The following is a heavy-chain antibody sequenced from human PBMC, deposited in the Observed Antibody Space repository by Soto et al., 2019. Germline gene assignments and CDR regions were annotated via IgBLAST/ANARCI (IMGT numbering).Heavy chain of an antibody. V-gene: IGHV1-18*01. CDR2: ISAHTGSS. D-gene: IGHD3-22*01. J-gene: IGHJ3*01. Sequence: QVQLVQSGAEVKKPGASVKVSCKASGYTFTSSGMSWVRQAPGQGLEWMGWISAHTGSSEYAQRFQGRVSMTTDRSTSTAYMELRSLRSDDTGVYYGARAFFYQGSDSRGYSFDAFALWGPGTLVTVSS. CDR3: ARAFFYQGSDSRGYSFDAFAL. CDR1: GYTFTSSG.